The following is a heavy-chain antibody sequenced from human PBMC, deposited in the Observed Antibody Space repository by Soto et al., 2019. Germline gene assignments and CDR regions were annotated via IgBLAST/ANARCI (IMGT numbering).Heavy chain of an antibody. J-gene: IGHJ3*02. CDR2: VWYDGSNK. V-gene: IGHV3-33*01. CDR3: ARAGDTSLGIRELGAFDI. D-gene: IGHD2-21*01. Sequence: QPGGSLRLSCRASGFIFSNYGMHWVRQAAGKGLEWVAVVWYDGSNKYYADSVKGRFTISRDNSKSTLYLQMSSLRAEDTALYYCARAGDTSLGIRELGAFDIWGQGTKVTVSS. CDR1: GFIFSNYG.